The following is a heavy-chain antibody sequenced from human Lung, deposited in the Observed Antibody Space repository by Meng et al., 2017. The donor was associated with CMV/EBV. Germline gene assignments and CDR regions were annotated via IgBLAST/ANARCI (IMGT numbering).Heavy chain of an antibody. D-gene: IGHD3-9*01. CDR2: IIPIVGIA. J-gene: IGHJ4*02. V-gene: IGHV1-69*10. CDR3: ARGAHYDILTGYYTLFDY. Sequence: TVSSYAVSWVRQAPGQGLEWMGGIIPIVGIANYAQKFQGRVTITADKSTSTAYMELSSLRSEDTAVYYCARGAHYDILTGYYTLFDYWGQGTLVTVSS. CDR1: TVSSYA.